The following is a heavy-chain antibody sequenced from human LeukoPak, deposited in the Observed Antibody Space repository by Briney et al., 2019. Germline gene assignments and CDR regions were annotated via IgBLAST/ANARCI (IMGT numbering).Heavy chain of an antibody. J-gene: IGHJ4*02. CDR2: ITGSGGST. D-gene: IGHD4-17*01. CDR3: AKKKVTKSFDY. Sequence: PGGSLRLSCAASGFTFSSYEMNWVRQAPGKGLEWVSGITGSGGSTYYADSVKGRFTISRDNLKNTPYLQMNSLRAEDTAVYYCAKKKVTKSFDYWGQGTLVTVSS. CDR1: GFTFSSYE. V-gene: IGHV3-23*01.